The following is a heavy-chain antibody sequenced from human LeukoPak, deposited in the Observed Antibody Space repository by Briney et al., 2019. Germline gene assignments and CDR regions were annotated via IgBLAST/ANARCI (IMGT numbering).Heavy chain of an antibody. D-gene: IGHD2-15*01. CDR3: AKDQRGYCSGGSCYSGGYFDY. J-gene: IGHJ4*02. Sequence: GGSLRLSCAASGFTFSSCCMSWVRQAPGKGLEWVSAISGSGGSTYCADSVKGRFTISRDNSKNTLYLQMNSLRAEDTAVYYCAKDQRGYCSGGSCYSGGYFDYWGQGTLVTVSS. CDR1: GFTFSSCC. V-gene: IGHV3-23*01. CDR2: ISGSGGST.